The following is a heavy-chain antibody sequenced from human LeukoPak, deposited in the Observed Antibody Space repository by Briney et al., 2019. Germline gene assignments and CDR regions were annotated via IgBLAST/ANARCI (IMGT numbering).Heavy chain of an antibody. CDR1: GYTFTSYG. CDR2: ISAYNGNT. CDR3: ARANYDYVWGSYRPYYFDY. Sequence: GASVKVSCKASGYTFTSYGISWVRQAPGQGLEWMGGISAYNGNTNYAQKLQGRVTMTTDTSTSTAYMELRSLRSDDTAVYYCARANYDYVWGSYRPYYFDYWGQGTLVTVSS. J-gene: IGHJ4*02. D-gene: IGHD3-16*02. V-gene: IGHV1-18*01.